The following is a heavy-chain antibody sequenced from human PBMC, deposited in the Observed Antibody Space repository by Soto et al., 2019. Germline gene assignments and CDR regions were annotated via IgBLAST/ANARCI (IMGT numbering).Heavy chain of an antibody. CDR2: VYYSGTT. V-gene: IGHV4-30-4*01. Sequence: QVQLQESGPGLVKPSQTLSLTCTVSGGSISSGDYYWSWIRQPPGKGLEWIGYVYYSGTTYYNPSLKSRLTISVDTSKNQFSLNLSSLTAADAAVYYCARGVTYDSHGVDAFDIWGQGTMVTVSS. CDR3: ARGVTYDSHGVDAFDI. J-gene: IGHJ3*02. CDR1: GGSISSGDYY. D-gene: IGHD3-22*01.